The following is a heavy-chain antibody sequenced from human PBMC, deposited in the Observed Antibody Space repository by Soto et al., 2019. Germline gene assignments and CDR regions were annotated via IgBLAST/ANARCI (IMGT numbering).Heavy chain of an antibody. CDR2: TSYDGSKE. CDR3: ARGGDSESFYRYFDL. V-gene: IGHV3-30*03. Sequence: QVQLVESGGGVVQPGRSLRLSCAASGFTFSSYGMHWVRQAPGKGLEWVALTSYDGSKEYYADTVKGRFTISRDTSHNTLYLQMDSLRTEDTAVYYCARGGDSESFYRYFDLWGRGALVTVSS. J-gene: IGHJ2*01. D-gene: IGHD1-26*01. CDR1: GFTFSSYG.